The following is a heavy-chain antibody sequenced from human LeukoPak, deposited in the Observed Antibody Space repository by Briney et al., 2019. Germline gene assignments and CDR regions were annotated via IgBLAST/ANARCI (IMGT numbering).Heavy chain of an antibody. CDR3: ARDRLSLGAFYS. D-gene: IGHD7-27*01. CDR1: GGSISSNSYY. J-gene: IGHJ3*02. CDR2: IYHREST. V-gene: IGHV4-39*07. Sequence: SETLSLTCTVSGGSISSNSYYWVWIRQPPGKGLEWIGSIYHRESTYSNPSLRSRVTISLDTSKNQFSLNLNSVTAADTALYFCARDRLSLGAFYSLGQGTMVTVSS.